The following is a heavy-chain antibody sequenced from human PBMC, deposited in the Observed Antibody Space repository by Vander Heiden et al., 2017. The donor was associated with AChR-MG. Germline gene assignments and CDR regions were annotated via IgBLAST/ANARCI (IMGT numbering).Heavy chain of an antibody. CDR1: ALTLGSYG. V-gene: IGHV3-33*01. D-gene: IGHD6-13*01. CDR3: ARDLAAAGTSSLDY. CDR2: IWYDGSNK. J-gene: IGHJ4*02. Sequence: QVQLVESGGGVAQPGRSLSLSCAAAALTLGSYGMHWVGQAPGKVLEWVAVIWYDGSNKYYADSVKGRFTISRDNSKNTQYLQMNSLRAEDTAVYYCARDLAAAGTSSLDYWGQGTLVTVSA.